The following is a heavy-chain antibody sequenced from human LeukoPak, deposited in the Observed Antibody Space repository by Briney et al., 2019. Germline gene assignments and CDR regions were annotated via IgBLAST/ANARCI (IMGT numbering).Heavy chain of an antibody. J-gene: IGHJ3*01. Sequence: KPSETLSLTCTVSGGSISSYYWSWIRQPAGKGLEWIGRIYTSGSTNYNPSLKSRVTMSVDTSKNQFSLKLSSVTAAHTAVYYCASHGDEGPFDAFDFWGQGTMVTVSS. D-gene: IGHD4-17*01. CDR1: GGSISSYY. V-gene: IGHV4-4*07. CDR3: ASHGDEGPFDAFDF. CDR2: IYTSGST.